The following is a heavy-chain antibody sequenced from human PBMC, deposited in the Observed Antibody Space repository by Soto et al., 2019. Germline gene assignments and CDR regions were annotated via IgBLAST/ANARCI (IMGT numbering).Heavy chain of an antibody. D-gene: IGHD3-10*01. CDR2: ISDYNGNT. CDR1: GYSFTTYG. Sequence: QVQLVQSGAEVKKPGASVKVSCKASGYSFTTYGISWVRQAPGQGLEWMGWISDYNGNTNYEKNFQGRVTMTTDTSKRTASMELKSLRSDDTAVYYCAREGYYSGSGSYSPPRYYGMDVWGQGTTVTVS. V-gene: IGHV1-18*01. J-gene: IGHJ6*02. CDR3: AREGYYSGSGSYSPPRYYGMDV.